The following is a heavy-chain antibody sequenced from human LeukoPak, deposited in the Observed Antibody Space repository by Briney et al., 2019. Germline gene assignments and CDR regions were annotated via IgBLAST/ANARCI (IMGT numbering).Heavy chain of an antibody. CDR1: GGTFSSYA. D-gene: IGHD2-15*01. V-gene: IGHV1-69*13. J-gene: IGHJ4*02. Sequence: GASVKVSCKASGGTFSSYAISWVRQAPGQGLEWMGGIIPIFGTANYAQKFQGRVTITADESTSTAYMELSSLRSEDTAVYYCAREADCSGGSCYPYDYWGQGTLVTVSS. CDR3: AREADCSGGSCYPYDY. CDR2: IIPIFGTA.